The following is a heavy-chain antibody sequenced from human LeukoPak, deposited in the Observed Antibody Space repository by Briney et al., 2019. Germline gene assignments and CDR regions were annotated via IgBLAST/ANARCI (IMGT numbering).Heavy chain of an antibody. Sequence: PSETLSLTCTVSGGSISSYYWSWIRQPPGKGLEWIGYIYYSGSTNYNPSLKSRVTISVDTSKNQFSLKLSSVTAADTAVYYCARQPPHYYDSSGPTGYFDYWGQGTLVTVSS. CDR3: ARQPPHYYDSSGPTGYFDY. CDR2: IYYSGST. D-gene: IGHD3-22*01. J-gene: IGHJ4*02. V-gene: IGHV4-59*08. CDR1: GGSISSYY.